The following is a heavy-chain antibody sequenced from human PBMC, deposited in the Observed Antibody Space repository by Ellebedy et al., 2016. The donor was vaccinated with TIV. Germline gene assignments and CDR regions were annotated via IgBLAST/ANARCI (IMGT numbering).Heavy chain of an antibody. CDR1: GFTFITYG. D-gene: IGHD3-10*01. CDR2: ISYDGNNK. Sequence: GGSLRLSXAASGFTFITYGMQWVRQAPGKGLESVAVISYDGNNKYHADSVKGRFTISRDNSKNTVYLQMNSLGAEDTAVYYCARDSLGVRGVSDYWGQGTLVIVSS. J-gene: IGHJ4*02. V-gene: IGHV3-30-3*01. CDR3: ARDSLGVRGVSDY.